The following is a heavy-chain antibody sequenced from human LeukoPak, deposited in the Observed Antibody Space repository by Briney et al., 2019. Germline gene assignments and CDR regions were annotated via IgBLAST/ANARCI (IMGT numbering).Heavy chain of an antibody. Sequence: PGGSLRLSCAASGFTVSSNYMSWVRQAPGKGLEWVSVIYSGGGTYYADSVKGRFTISRDNSKNTLYLQMNSLRAEDTAVYYCARAGGLRIAVAPIDDWGQGTLVTVSS. V-gene: IGHV3-53*01. D-gene: IGHD6-19*01. CDR2: IYSGGGT. CDR3: ARAGGLRIAVAPIDD. J-gene: IGHJ4*02. CDR1: GFTVSSNY.